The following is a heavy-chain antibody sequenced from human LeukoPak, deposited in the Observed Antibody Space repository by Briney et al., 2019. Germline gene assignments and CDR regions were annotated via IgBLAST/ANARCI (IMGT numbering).Heavy chain of an antibody. J-gene: IGHJ4*02. D-gene: IGHD3-3*01. Sequence: QTGGSLRLSCAASGFTFSSYAMHWVRQAPGKGLEWVSAISGSGGSTYYADSVKGRFTISRDNSKNTLYLQMNSLRAEDTAVYYCAKDLGDYDFWSDPSFWDYWGQGTLVTVSS. CDR1: GFTFSSYA. CDR2: ISGSGGST. V-gene: IGHV3-23*01. CDR3: AKDLGDYDFWSDPSFWDY.